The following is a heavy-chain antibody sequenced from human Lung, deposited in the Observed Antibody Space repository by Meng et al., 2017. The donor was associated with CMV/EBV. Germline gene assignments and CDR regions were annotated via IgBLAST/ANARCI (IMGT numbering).Heavy chain of an antibody. Sequence: SVKVSCXASGGTFSSYTFSWVRQVPGQGLEWMGRIIPILGTANYAQRFQGRVTITADKSTGTAYMELNALTSEDTAIYYCAKTFAREWLFMGEYGMDVWGHGTTVTFSS. CDR1: GGTFSSYT. J-gene: IGHJ6*02. CDR3: AKTFAREWLFMGEYGMDV. CDR2: IIPILGTA. D-gene: IGHD3-3*01. V-gene: IGHV1-69*08.